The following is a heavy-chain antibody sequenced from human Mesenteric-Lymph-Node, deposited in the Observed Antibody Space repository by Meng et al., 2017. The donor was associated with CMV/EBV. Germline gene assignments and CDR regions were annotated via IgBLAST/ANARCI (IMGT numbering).Heavy chain of an antibody. D-gene: IGHD3-10*01. CDR2: IYYSGST. Sequence: SETLSLTCTVSGGSVSSGSYYWSWIRQPPGKGLEWIGYIYYSGSTNYNPSLKSPVTISVDTSKNQFSLKLSSGIAADTAVYYCARAGKYGSGSYRSKPLYYGMDVWGQGTTGTVSS. V-gene: IGHV4-61*01. CDR1: GGSVSSGSYY. J-gene: IGHJ6*02. CDR3: ARAGKYGSGSYRSKPLYYGMDV.